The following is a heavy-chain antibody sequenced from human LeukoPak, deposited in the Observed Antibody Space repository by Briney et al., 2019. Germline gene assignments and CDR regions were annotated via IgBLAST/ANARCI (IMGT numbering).Heavy chain of an antibody. D-gene: IGHD1-26*01. Sequence: SVKVSCKASGGTFSSYAISWVRQAPGQGLEWMGRIIPILGIANYAQKFQGRVTITADKSTSTAHMELSSLRSEDTAVYYCARGSGSYYGAFDIWGQGTMVTVSS. CDR1: GGTFSSYA. CDR2: IIPILGIA. CDR3: ARGSGSYYGAFDI. V-gene: IGHV1-69*04. J-gene: IGHJ3*02.